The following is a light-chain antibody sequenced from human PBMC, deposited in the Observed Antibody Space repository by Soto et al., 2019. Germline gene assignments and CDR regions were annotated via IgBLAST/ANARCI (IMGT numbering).Light chain of an antibody. Sequence: DIQMTQSPSSLSASVGDRVTITCRSSQSISSYLNWYQQKPGKAPKVLIYAASTLQSGVPSRFSGSGSGTDFTLTISSLQPEDFATYYCQQSYSTPRWTLGQGTKVDIK. J-gene: IGKJ1*01. V-gene: IGKV1-39*01. CDR1: QSISSY. CDR3: QQSYSTPRWT. CDR2: AAS.